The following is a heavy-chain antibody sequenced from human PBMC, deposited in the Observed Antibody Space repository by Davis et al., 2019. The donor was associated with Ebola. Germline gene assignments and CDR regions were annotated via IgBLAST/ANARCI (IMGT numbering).Heavy chain of an antibody. Sequence: GESLKISCAASGFTVSSNYMSWVRQAPGKGLEWVSVIYSGGSTYYADSVKGRFTISRDNSKNTLYLQMNSLRAEDTAVYYCARDRMTTVTTYAFDIWGQGTMVTVSS. CDR2: IYSGGST. D-gene: IGHD4-11*01. CDR3: ARDRMTTVTTYAFDI. V-gene: IGHV3-53*01. J-gene: IGHJ3*02. CDR1: GFTVSSNY.